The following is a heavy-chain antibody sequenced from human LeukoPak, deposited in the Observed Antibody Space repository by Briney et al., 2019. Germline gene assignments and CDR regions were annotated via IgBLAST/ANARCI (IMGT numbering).Heavy chain of an antibody. CDR3: ARGRVVRGVMAY. J-gene: IGHJ4*02. D-gene: IGHD3-10*01. CDR1: GGSFSGYY. Sequence: SETLSLTCAVYGGSFSGYYWSWIRQPPGKGLERIGEINHSGSTNYNPSLKGRVTISVDTSKNQFSLKLSSVTAADTAVYYCARGRVVRGVMAYWGQGTLVTVSS. CDR2: INHSGST. V-gene: IGHV4-34*01.